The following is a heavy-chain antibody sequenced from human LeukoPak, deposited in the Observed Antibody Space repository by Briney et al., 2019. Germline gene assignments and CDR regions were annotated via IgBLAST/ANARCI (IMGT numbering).Heavy chain of an antibody. CDR3: ARNYGDYGNWFDP. D-gene: IGHD4-17*01. CDR1: GGTFSSYG. J-gene: IGHJ5*02. V-gene: IGHV3-30*03. Sequence: SCKASGGTFSSYGMHWVRQAPGKGLEWVAVISYDGSNKYYADSVKGRFTISRDNSKNTLYLQMNSLRAEDTAVYYCARNYGDYGNWFDPWGQGTLVTVSS. CDR2: ISYDGSNK.